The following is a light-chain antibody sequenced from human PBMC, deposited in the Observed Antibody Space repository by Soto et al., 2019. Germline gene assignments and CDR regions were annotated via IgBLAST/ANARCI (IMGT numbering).Light chain of an antibody. CDR2: AAS. CDR1: QGISSY. V-gene: IGKV1-9*01. Sequence: IQLTQSPSSLSASVGDRVTITCRASQGISSYLAWYQQKPGEAPKLLIYAASTLRSGVPSRFSGSGSGTDFTLTISNLPPEDFATYYCQQLNSYPITFGQGTRLEIK. CDR3: QQLNSYPIT. J-gene: IGKJ5*01.